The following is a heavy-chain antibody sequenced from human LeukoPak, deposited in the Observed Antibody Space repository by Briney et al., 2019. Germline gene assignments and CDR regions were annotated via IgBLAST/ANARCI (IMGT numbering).Heavy chain of an antibody. CDR3: AKDEYSSPHGAFDI. J-gene: IGHJ3*02. Sequence: GGSLRLSCAASGFTFGDYAMHWVRQTPGKGLEWVSGISWNGGRIGYADSVEGRFTISRDNAKNSLYLQMNSLRVEDMAFYYCAKDEYSSPHGAFDIWAKGQWSPCLQ. CDR1: GFTFGDYA. V-gene: IGHV3-9*03. D-gene: IGHD6-13*01. CDR2: ISWNGGRI.